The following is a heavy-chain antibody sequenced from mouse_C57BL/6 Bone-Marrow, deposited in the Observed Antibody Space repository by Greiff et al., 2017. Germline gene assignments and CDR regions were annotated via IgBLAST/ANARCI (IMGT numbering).Heavy chain of an antibody. J-gene: IGHJ4*01. Sequence: AMNWVRQAPGKGLEWVARIRSKSNNYATYYADSVKDRFTISRDDSESMLYLQMNNLKTEDTAMYYCVSINWENAMDYWGQGTSATVSS. CDR2: IRSKSNNYAT. D-gene: IGHD4-1*01. CDR3: VSINWENAMDY. V-gene: IGHV10-1*01. CDR1: A.